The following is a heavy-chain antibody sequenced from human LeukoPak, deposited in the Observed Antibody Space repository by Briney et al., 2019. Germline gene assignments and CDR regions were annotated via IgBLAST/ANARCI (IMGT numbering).Heavy chain of an antibody. CDR3: AREREPETFGVPTDY. Sequence: ASVKVSCKASGYTFTSYYMHWVRQAPGQGLEWMGIINPSGGSTSYAQKFQGRVTMTRDTSTRTVYMELSSLRSEDTAVYYCAREREPETFGVPTDYWGQGTLVTVSS. J-gene: IGHJ4*02. CDR1: GYTFTSYY. V-gene: IGHV1-46*01. D-gene: IGHD3-16*01. CDR2: INPSGGST.